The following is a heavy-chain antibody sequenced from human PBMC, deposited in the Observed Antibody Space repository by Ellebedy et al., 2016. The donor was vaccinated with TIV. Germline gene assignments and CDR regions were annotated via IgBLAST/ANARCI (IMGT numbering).Heavy chain of an antibody. CDR3: ARAPHYYVVRPLGY. CDR2: IIPIFGTA. CDR1: VCTFISYA. Sequence: SVKVSXXASVCTFISYANSWVRQAPGQGLEWMGGIIPIFGTANYAQKLQGRVTMTTDTSTSTAYMELRSLRSDDTAVYYCARAPHYYVVRPLGYWGQGTLVTVSS. D-gene: IGHD3-10*02. J-gene: IGHJ4*02. V-gene: IGHV1-69*05.